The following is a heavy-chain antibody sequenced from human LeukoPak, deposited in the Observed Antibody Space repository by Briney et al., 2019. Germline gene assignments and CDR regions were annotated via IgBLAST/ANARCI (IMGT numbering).Heavy chain of an antibody. V-gene: IGHV4-59*01. J-gene: IGHJ1*01. CDR2: IYYSGST. CDR3: TRGGWYHEACQH. D-gene: IGHD6-19*01. Sequence: NTSETLSLTCTVSGVSISSYCWSWIRQPPGKGLEWIGYIYYSGSTNYNPSLKSRVTISVDTSKNQFSLKLSSVTAADTAVYYCTRGGWYHEACQHWGRGALVTVSS. CDR1: GVSISSYC.